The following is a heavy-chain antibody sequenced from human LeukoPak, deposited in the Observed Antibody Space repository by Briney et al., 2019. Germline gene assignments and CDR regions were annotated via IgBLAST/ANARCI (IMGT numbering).Heavy chain of an antibody. CDR2: ISPNSGGT. Sequence: ASVKVSCKASGYTFTGYYMHWVRQAPGQGLEWMGWISPNSGGTNYAQKFQGRVTMTRDTSISTAYMELSRLRSEDTAVYYCASNYYDSTLMDYWGQGTLVTVSS. V-gene: IGHV1-2*02. CDR1: GYTFTGYY. D-gene: IGHD3-22*01. J-gene: IGHJ4*02. CDR3: ASNYYDSTLMDY.